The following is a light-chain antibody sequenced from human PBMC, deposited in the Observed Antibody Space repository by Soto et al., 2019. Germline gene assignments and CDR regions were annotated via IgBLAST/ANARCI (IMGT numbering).Light chain of an antibody. CDR1: PPISVY. CDR2: AAS. Sequence: DIQMTRAPSSLTASVGAKVNITCQTGPPISVYLNWYQQKPGKAPTLLISAASTLQSGVPSRFSVSGKGPHITLVCSDLRPEDLATYSLQQTYAAPRTFGGGTKVDIK. J-gene: IGKJ4*01. V-gene: IGKV1-39*01. CDR3: QQTYAAPRT.